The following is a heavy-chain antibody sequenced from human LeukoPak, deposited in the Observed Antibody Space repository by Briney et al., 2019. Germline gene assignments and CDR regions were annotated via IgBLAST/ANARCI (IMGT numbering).Heavy chain of an antibody. V-gene: IGHV4-59*12. CDR1: GGSISSYY. CDR2: IYYSGST. J-gene: IGHJ3*02. Sequence: PSETLSLTCTVSGGSISSYYWSWIRQPPGKGLEWIGYIYYSGSTNYNPSLKSRVTISVDTSKNQFSLKLSSVTAADTAVYYCARDAPLEMATIDDAFDIWGQGTMVTVSS. D-gene: IGHD5-24*01. CDR3: ARDAPLEMATIDDAFDI.